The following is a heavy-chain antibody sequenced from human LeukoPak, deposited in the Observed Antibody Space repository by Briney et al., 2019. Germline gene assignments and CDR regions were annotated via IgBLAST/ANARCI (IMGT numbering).Heavy chain of an antibody. CDR2: TSKDGSDT. CDR3: ARGGYSVSYYRFS. D-gene: IGHD5/OR15-5a*01. Sequence: GGSLRLSCVASGFTFSDFWMHWVRQAPGKGPEWLSRTSKDGSDTFYADAAKGRFTASRDNAKNTVYLQVTNVRPEDTALYHCARGGYSVSYYRFSWGQGTLVAVAS. CDR1: GFTFSDFW. J-gene: IGHJ4*02. V-gene: IGHV3-74*01.